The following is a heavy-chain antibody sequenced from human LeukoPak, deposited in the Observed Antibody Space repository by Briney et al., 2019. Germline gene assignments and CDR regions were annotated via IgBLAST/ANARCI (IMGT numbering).Heavy chain of an antibody. Sequence: GGSLRLSCAASGFTFSSYSMNWVRQAPGKGLEGVSCISSSSSTIYYADSVKGRSTISRDNAKNSLYLQMNSLRAEDTAVYYCARERRLDQYYFDYWGQGTLVTVSS. CDR1: GFTFSSYS. CDR2: ISSSSSTI. D-gene: IGHD3-16*01. J-gene: IGHJ4*02. V-gene: IGHV3-48*01. CDR3: ARERRLDQYYFDY.